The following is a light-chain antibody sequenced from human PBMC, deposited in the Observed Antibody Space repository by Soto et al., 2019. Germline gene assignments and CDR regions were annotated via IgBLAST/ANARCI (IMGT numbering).Light chain of an antibody. CDR2: SNN. V-gene: IGLV1-47*02. Sequence: QLVLTQPPSASGTPGQRVTISCSGSSSNIGINYVYWYQRLTGTAPKLLIHSNNLRPSGVPDRISGSKSGTSASLAISGLRSEDEADYYCAAWDDRLSGPVFGGGTKLTVL. CDR3: AAWDDRLSGPV. CDR1: SSNIGINY. J-gene: IGLJ3*02.